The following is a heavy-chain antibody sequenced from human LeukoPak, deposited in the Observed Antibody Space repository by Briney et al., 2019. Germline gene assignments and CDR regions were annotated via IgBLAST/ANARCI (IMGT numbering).Heavy chain of an antibody. J-gene: IGHJ4*02. CDR2: LFYRGNT. D-gene: IGHD4-17*01. V-gene: IGHV4-39*01. Sequence: KASETLSLTCTVSGDSISSSIYYWGWIRQSPGKGLEWIGSLFYRGNTYYNPSLKSRVTISVDTSKNQLSLNLSPVTAADTAVYYCARVNRFPDYGAHFGYWGQGTLVTVSS. CDR1: GDSISSSIYY. CDR3: ARVNRFPDYGAHFGY.